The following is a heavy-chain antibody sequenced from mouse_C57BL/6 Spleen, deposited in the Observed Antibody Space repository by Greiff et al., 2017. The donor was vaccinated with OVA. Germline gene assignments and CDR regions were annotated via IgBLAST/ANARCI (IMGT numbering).Heavy chain of an antibody. V-gene: IGHV5-4*01. CDR3: ARGEPTVVADYFDY. CDR1: GFTFSSYA. J-gene: IGHJ2*01. Sequence: VQLKESGGGLVKPGGSLKLSCAASGFTFSSYAMSWVRQTPEKRLEWVATISDGGSYTYYPDNVKGRFTISRDNAKNNLYLQMSHLKSEDTAMYYCARGEPTVVADYFDYWGQGTTLTVSS. CDR2: ISDGGSYT. D-gene: IGHD1-1*01.